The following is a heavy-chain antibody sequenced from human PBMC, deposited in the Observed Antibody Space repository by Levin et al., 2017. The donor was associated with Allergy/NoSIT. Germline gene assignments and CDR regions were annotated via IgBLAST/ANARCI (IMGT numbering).Heavy chain of an antibody. CDR3: ARHVPPITMIVVVNPAVDI. Sequence: SQTLSLTCTVSGGSISSSSYYWGWIRQPPGKGLEWIGSIYYSGSTYYNPSLKSRATISVDTSKNQFSLKLSSVTAADTAVYYCARHVPPITMIVVVNPAVDIWGQGTMVTVSS. CDR2: IYYSGST. D-gene: IGHD3-22*01. CDR1: GGSISSSSYY. V-gene: IGHV4-39*01. J-gene: IGHJ3*02.